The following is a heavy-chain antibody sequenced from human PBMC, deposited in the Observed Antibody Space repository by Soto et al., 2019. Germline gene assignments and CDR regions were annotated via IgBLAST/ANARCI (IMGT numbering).Heavy chain of an antibody. CDR1: GGSFSGYY. Sequence: PSETLSLTCAVYGGSFSGYYWSWIRQPPGKGLEWIGEISHSGSTNYNPSLKSRVTISVDTSKNQFSLKLSSVTAADTAVYYCARGRRRYCSSTSCYKPGDYWGQGTLVTVSS. CDR2: ISHSGST. CDR3: ARGRRRYCSSTSCYKPGDY. V-gene: IGHV4-34*01. D-gene: IGHD2-2*02. J-gene: IGHJ4*02.